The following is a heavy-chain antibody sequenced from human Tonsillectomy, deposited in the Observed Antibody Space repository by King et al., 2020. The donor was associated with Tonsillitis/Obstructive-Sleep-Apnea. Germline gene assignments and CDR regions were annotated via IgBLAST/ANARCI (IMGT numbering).Heavy chain of an antibody. D-gene: IGHD3-10*01. CDR3: ARDLTGGNGRASWFDP. CDR1: GDSVSSDIAA. V-gene: IGHV6-1*01. CDR2: TYYRTKWLN. J-gene: IGHJ5*02. Sequence: VQLQQSGPGLVKPSQTLSLTCGIFGDSVSSDIAAWNWIRQSPSRGLEWLGRTYYRTKWLNDYAVSVQSRIIINADTSKNQVSLQLKSVTPEDTAVYYFARDLTGGNGRASWFDPWGQGILVTVSS.